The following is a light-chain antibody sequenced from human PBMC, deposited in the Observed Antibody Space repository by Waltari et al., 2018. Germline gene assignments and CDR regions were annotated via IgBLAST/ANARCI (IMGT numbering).Light chain of an antibody. CDR2: QAS. V-gene: IGKV1-5*03. J-gene: IGKJ1*01. CDR3: QQYNSYPGT. CDR1: QSIISW. Sequence: DIQMTQSPSTLSASVGDRVTITSRASQSIISWLAWYPQKPGKAPKLLIYQASSLESGVPSRFSGSGSGTEFTLTISSLQPDDFATYYCQQYNSYPGTFGQGTKVEIK.